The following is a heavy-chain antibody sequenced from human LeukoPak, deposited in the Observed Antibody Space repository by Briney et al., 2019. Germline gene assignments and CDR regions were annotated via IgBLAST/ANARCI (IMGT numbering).Heavy chain of an antibody. CDR3: ARSLGNSFGLEFYYGMDV. J-gene: IGHJ6*02. Sequence: GESLKISCKGSGYSFSSYWIAWVRQMPGKGLEWMGIIYPGDFDTRYSPSFEGQVIISVDNSINTAYVQWRSLKASDTAMYFCARSLGNSFGLEFYYGMDVWGQGTTVTVSS. D-gene: IGHD5-12*01. V-gene: IGHV5-51*01. CDR2: IYPGDFDT. CDR1: GYSFSSYW.